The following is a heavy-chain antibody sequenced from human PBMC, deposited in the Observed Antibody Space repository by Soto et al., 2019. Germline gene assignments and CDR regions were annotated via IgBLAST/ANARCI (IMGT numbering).Heavy chain of an antibody. V-gene: IGHV4-39*01. J-gene: IGHJ4*02. Sequence: SETLSLTCSVSGDSINSDRYYWGWIRQPPGKGLEWIGSIYYRGDTYYNPSLQTRVTISLDKSKSQFSLKLNSVTAADSAMYFCARLEGLATISYYFDFWGQGALVTVSS. CDR1: GDSINSDRYY. D-gene: IGHD3-9*01. CDR2: IYYRGDT. CDR3: ARLEGLATISYYFDF.